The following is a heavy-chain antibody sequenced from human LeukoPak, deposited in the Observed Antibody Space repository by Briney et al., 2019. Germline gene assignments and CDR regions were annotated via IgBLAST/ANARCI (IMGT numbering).Heavy chain of an antibody. CDR1: GGSISSYY. CDR2: IYYSGST. V-gene: IGHV4-59*06. J-gene: IGHJ4*02. CDR3: ARDRGYSYGYGAFDY. Sequence: SETLSLTCTVSGGSISSYYWSWIRQHPGKGLEWIGYIYYSGSTYYNPSLKSRVTISVDTSKNQFSLKLSSVTAADTAVYYCARDRGYSYGYGAFDYWGQGTLVTVSS. D-gene: IGHD5-18*01.